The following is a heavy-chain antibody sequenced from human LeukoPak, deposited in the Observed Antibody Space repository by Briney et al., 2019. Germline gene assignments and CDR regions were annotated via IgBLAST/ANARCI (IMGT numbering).Heavy chain of an antibody. V-gene: IGHV3-74*01. J-gene: IGHJ4*02. CDR3: ARARSYGDYVY. D-gene: IGHD4-17*01. CDR1: GFTFSNSW. CDR2: INSDGSST. Sequence: GGSLRLSCAASGFTFSNSWMHWVRQAPGRGLVWVSRINSDGSSTGYADSVKDRFTISRDNAKNTLYLQMNSLRAEDTAVCYCARARSYGDYVYWGQGTLVTVSS.